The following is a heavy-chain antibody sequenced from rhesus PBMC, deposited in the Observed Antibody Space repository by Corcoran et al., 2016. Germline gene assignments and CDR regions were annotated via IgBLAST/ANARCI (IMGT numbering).Heavy chain of an antibody. J-gene: IGHJ4*01. Sequence: QVQLVQSGAEVKKPGASVKVSCKASGFTFGSYAISWVRQAPGQGLEWMGVIIPLVGITNDAEKFQGRVTINADTSTSTAYMELSRLRSEDTAVYYCARAPYYYDSGPIDYWGQGVLVTVSS. CDR2: IIPLVGIT. CDR3: ARAPYYYDSGPIDY. CDR1: GFTFGSYA. D-gene: IGHD3-28*01. V-gene: IGHV1-198*02.